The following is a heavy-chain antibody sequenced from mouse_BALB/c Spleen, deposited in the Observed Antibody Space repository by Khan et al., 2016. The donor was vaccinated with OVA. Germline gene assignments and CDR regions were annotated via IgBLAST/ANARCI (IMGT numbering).Heavy chain of an antibody. CDR1: GLYFQHTY. J-gene: IGHJ2*03. CDR2: IHPPNGNT. CDR3: ARMARK. Sequence: VQLMQSVPELVKSGATVKLSFPASGLYFQHTYMHLLYPFPEPALVWLGRIHPPNGNTKYDPKFPGKATITADPSSNPSYLQLRSLTSADTAVFYCARMARKWGEGT. V-gene: IGHV14-3*02.